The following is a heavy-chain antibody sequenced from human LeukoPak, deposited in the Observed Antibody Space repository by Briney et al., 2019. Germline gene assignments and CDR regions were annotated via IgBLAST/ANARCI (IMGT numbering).Heavy chain of an antibody. CDR3: AKGPRITMIVVVANI. Sequence: GGSLRLSCAASGITFSSLWMSWFRQAPGKGLEWVSSISGSGVSTYYADSVKGRFTISRDNSKNTLYLQVNSLRAEDTAVYYCAKGPRITMIVVVANIWGQGTMVTVSS. V-gene: IGHV3-23*01. D-gene: IGHD3-22*01. CDR2: ISGSGVST. J-gene: IGHJ3*02. CDR1: GITFSSLW.